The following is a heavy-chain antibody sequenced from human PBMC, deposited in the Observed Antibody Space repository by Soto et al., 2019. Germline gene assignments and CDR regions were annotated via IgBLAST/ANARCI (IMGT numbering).Heavy chain of an antibody. CDR3: ARSKFWNYYYYYYYMDV. J-gene: IGHJ6*03. V-gene: IGHV1-18*01. D-gene: IGHD1-7*01. Sequence: ASVKLSCKASGYTFTSYVISWVRLTQGQGFEWMGWISAYNGNTNYAQKLQGRVTMTTDTSTSTAYMELRSLRSDDTAVYYCARSKFWNYYYYYYYMDVWGKGTTVTVSS. CDR1: GYTFTSYV. CDR2: ISAYNGNT.